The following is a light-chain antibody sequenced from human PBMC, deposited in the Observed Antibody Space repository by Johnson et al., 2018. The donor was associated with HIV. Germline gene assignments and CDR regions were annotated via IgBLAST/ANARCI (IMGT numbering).Light chain of an antibody. V-gene: IGLV1-51*01. CDR2: DNN. CDR3: GTWDSSLSAYV. CDR1: SSNIGNNY. Sequence: QSVLTQPPSVSAAPGQKVTISCSGSSSNIGNNYVSWYQQVPGTAPKLIIYDNNRRPSGIPDRFSSSKSGTSATLGITGLQTGDEADYYCGTWDSSLSAYVFGTGTKVTVL. J-gene: IGLJ1*01.